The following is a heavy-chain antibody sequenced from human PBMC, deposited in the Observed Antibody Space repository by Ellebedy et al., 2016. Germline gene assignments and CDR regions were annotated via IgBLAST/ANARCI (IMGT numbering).Heavy chain of an antibody. V-gene: IGHV1-69*04. CDR1: RGTFSSYA. J-gene: IGHJ4*02. D-gene: IGHD5-24*01. CDR2: IIPILGIA. Sequence: SVKVSXKASRGTFSSYAISWVRQAPGQGLEWMGRIIPILGIANYAQKFQGRVTITADKSTSTAYMELSSLRSEDTAVYYCARDTGEMATIKPVFDYWGQGTLVTVSS. CDR3: ARDTGEMATIKPVFDY.